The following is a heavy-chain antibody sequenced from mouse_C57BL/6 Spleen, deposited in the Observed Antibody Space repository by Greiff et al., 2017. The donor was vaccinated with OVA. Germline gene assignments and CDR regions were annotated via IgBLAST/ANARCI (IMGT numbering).Heavy chain of an antibody. V-gene: IGHV3-6*01. CDR2: ISYDGSN. J-gene: IGHJ3*01. CDR1: GYSITSGYY. D-gene: IGHD1-1*01. Sequence: EVQLVESGPGLVKPSQSLSLTCSVTGYSITSGYYWNWIRQFPGNKLEWMGYISYDGSNNYNPSLKNRISITRDTSKNQFFLKLNSVTTEDTATYYCARELDGSSWAYWGQGTLVTVSA. CDR3: ARELDGSSWAY.